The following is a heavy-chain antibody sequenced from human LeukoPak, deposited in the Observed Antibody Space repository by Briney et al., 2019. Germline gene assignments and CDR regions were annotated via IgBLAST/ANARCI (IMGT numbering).Heavy chain of an antibody. CDR2: ISYDGSNK. J-gene: IGHJ6*02. CDR3: AKPPKTDDFRMDV. V-gene: IGHV3-30*18. D-gene: IGHD2/OR15-2a*01. CDR1: GFTFSSYG. Sequence: GGSLRLSCAASGFTFSSYGMHWVRQAPGKGLEWVAVISYDGSNKYYADSVKGRFTISRDNSKNTLYLQMNSLRAEDTAVYYCAKPPKTDDFRMDVWGQGTTVTVSS.